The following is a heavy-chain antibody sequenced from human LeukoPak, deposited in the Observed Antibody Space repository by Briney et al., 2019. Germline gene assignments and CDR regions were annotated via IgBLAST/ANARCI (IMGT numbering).Heavy chain of an antibody. Sequence: GGSLRLSCGASGFTFSDYYMSWIRQAPGKGLEWVSYISSSGSTIYYADSVKGRFTISRDNAKNSLYLQMNSLRAEDTAVYYCARDPALYYGSGSSTNDAFDIWGQGTMVTVSS. V-gene: IGHV3-11*04. CDR1: GFTFSDYY. CDR2: ISSSGSTI. J-gene: IGHJ3*02. D-gene: IGHD3-10*01. CDR3: ARDPALYYGSGSSTNDAFDI.